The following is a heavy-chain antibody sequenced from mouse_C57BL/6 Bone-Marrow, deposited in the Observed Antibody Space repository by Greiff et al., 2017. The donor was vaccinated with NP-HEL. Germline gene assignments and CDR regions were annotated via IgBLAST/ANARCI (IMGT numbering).Heavy chain of an antibody. Sequence: EVKVVESVAELVRPGASVKLSCTASGFNIKNTYMHWVKQRPEQGLEWIGRIDPANGNTKYAPKFQGKATITADTSSNTAYLQLSSLTSEDTAIYYCADYYGSSYGYFDVWGTGTTVTVSS. J-gene: IGHJ1*03. CDR3: ADYYGSSYGYFDV. CDR1: GFNIKNTY. CDR2: IDPANGNT. V-gene: IGHV14-3*01. D-gene: IGHD1-1*01.